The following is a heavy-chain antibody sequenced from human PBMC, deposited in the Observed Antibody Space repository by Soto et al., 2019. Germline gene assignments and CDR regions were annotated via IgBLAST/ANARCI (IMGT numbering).Heavy chain of an antibody. D-gene: IGHD5-18*01. V-gene: IGHV5-51*01. CDR1: GYSFTSYW. J-gene: IGHJ5*02. CDR3: ARSPGYSYGFSTWFDP. Sequence: GESLKISCKGSGYSFTSYWIGRVRQMPGKGLEWMGIIYPGDSDTRYSPSFQGQVTISADKSISTAYLQWSSLKASDTAMYYCARSPGYSYGFSTWFDPWGQGTLVTVSS. CDR2: IYPGDSDT.